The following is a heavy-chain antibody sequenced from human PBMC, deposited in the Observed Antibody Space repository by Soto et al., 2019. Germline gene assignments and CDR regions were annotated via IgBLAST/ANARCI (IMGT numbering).Heavy chain of an antibody. J-gene: IGHJ4*02. CDR3: ARVRKEDTAMVDY. D-gene: IGHD5-18*01. V-gene: IGHV4-31*02. CDR1: GGSISSGGYY. CDR2: IYYSGNT. Sequence: LCGGSISSGGYYWSWIRQHPGKGLEWIGYIYYSGNTYYNPSLKSRVTISVDTSKNQFSLKLSSVTAADTAVYYCARVRKEDTAMVDYWGQGTLVTVSS.